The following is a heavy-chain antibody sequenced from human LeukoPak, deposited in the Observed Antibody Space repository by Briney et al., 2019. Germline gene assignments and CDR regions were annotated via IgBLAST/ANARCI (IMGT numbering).Heavy chain of an antibody. D-gene: IGHD3-10*01. CDR3: AARKVRGVWFYLDY. CDR1: GFTVSAYA. Sequence: PGGSLRLACAASGFTVSAYAMAWVRQAPGKGLEWVSTIYDDNTYYADSVKGRFAISTDNSKNTLYLQMNSLRVEDAAVYFCAARKVRGVWFYLDYWGQGTLVTVSS. V-gene: IGHV3-23*01. CDR2: IYDDNT. J-gene: IGHJ4*02.